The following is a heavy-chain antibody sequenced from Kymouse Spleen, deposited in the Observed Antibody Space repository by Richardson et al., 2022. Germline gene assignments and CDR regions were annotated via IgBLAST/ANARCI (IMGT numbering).Heavy chain of an antibody. Sequence: EVQLVESGGGLVQPGRSLRLSCAASGFTFDDYAMHWVRQAPGKGLEWVSGISWNSGSIGYADSVKGRFTISRDNAKNSLYLQMNSLRAEDTALYYCAKDIAAAGPPYYYYYGMDVWGQGTTVTVSS. CDR2: ISWNSGSI. V-gene: IGHV3-9*01. J-gene: IGHJ6*02. CDR3: AKDIAAAGPPYYYYYGMDV. D-gene: IGHD6-13*01. CDR1: GFTFDDYA.